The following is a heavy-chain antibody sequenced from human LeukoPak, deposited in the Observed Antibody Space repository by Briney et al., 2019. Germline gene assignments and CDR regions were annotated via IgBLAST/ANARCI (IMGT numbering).Heavy chain of an antibody. V-gene: IGHV1-18*01. Sequence: ASVKVSCKASGYTFTSYGISWVRQAPGQGLEWMGWISAYNGNTNYAQKLQGRVTMTTDTPTSTAYMELRSLRSDDTAVYYCARDLHGRAESWYFDLWGRGTLVTVSS. J-gene: IGHJ2*01. D-gene: IGHD2-15*01. CDR2: ISAYNGNT. CDR3: ARDLHGRAESWYFDL. CDR1: GYTFTSYG.